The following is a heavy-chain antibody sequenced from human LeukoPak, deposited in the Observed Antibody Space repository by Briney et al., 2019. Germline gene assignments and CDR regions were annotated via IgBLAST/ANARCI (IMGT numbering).Heavy chain of an antibody. D-gene: IGHD6-19*01. V-gene: IGHV3-20*04. Sequence: GGSLRLSCAASGFTFDDYGMSWVRQAPGKGLEWVSGINWNGGSTGYADSVKGRFTISRDNSKNTLYLQMNSLRAEDTAVYYCAKRSAESSGYFDNWGQGTLVTVSS. CDR1: GFTFDDYG. J-gene: IGHJ4*02. CDR3: AKRSAESSGYFDN. CDR2: INWNGGST.